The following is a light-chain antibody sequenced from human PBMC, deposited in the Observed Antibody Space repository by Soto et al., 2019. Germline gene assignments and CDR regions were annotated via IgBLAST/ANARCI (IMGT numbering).Light chain of an antibody. CDR2: DVT. J-gene: IGLJ2*01. CDR3: CSFAGSYTVV. CDR1: SSDVGGYDY. Sequence: QSVLTQPRSVSGSPGQSVTISCTGTSSDVGGYDYVSWYQQHPGKAPKLIIYDVTKRPSGVPDRFSGSKSGNTASLTISGLQVEDEADYYCCSFAGSYTVVFGGGTKLTVL. V-gene: IGLV2-11*01.